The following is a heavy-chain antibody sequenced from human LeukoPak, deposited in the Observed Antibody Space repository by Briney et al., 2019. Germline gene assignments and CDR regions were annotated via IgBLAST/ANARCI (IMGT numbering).Heavy chain of an antibody. CDR1: GGSISSYY. J-gene: IGHJ3*02. CDR2: IHYSGTT. V-gene: IGHV4-59*01. CDR3: ARERLTPHYYDSSGYYDAFDI. Sequence: PSETLPLTCTVSGGSISSYYWSWIRQPPGKGLEWIGYIHYSGTTNYNPSLKSRVTISVDTSKNQFSLKLSSVTAADTAVYYCARERLTPHYYDSSGYYDAFDIWGQGTMVTVSS. D-gene: IGHD3-22*01.